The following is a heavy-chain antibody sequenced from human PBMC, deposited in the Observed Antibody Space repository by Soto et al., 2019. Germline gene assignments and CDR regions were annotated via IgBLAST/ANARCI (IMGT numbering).Heavy chain of an antibody. CDR3: ARDVGGTVTLEAAFDF. V-gene: IGHV4-59*01. CDR2: VYYNGNT. CDR1: GDSISDYY. Sequence: QVQLLASGPGLVKPSETLSLTCIVSGDSISDYYWSWIRQPPGKGLEWIGYVYYNGNTNYNPSLKSPITLSVDTSKNQFSLRLSSVTAADTAQYYCARDVGGTVTLEAAFDFGGQGTMVTVSS. D-gene: IGHD4-17*01. J-gene: IGHJ3*01.